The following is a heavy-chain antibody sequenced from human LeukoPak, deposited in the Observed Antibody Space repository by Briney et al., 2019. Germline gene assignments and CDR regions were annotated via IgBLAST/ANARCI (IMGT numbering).Heavy chain of an antibody. CDR2: INDSGST. Sequence: SETLSLTCAVYGGSFSRYYWSWIRQPPGKGLEWIGEINDSGSTKYNPSLESRVTISVDTSKNQFSLKLTSVTAADTAVYYCASPEPAYSSIFTAFDIWGQGAMVTVSS. J-gene: IGHJ3*02. V-gene: IGHV4-34*01. D-gene: IGHD2-2*01. CDR1: GGSFSRYY. CDR3: ASPEPAYSSIFTAFDI.